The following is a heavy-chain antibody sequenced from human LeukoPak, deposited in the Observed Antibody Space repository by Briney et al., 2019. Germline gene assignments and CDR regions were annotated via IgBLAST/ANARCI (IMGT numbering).Heavy chain of an antibody. Sequence: GGSLRLSCAASGFTFSSYTMHWIRQAPGKGLEWVSSISGSNSYIFYADSVKGRFTVSRDNAKDSLYLQMNSLRAEDTAVYYCARAGYFDSSGFYAPDAFDIWGQGTVVTVSS. CDR3: ARAGYFDSSGFYAPDAFDI. D-gene: IGHD3-22*01. CDR1: GFTFSSYT. V-gene: IGHV3-21*01. J-gene: IGHJ3*02. CDR2: ISGSNSYI.